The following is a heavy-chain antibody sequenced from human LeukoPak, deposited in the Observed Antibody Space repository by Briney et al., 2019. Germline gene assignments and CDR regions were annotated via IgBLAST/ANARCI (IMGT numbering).Heavy chain of an antibody. CDR3: ARSMITFGGVRY. CDR1: GGSFSGYY. CDR2: INHSGST. V-gene: IGHV4-34*01. Sequence: SETLSLTCAVYGGSFSGYYWSWIRQPPGKGLEWIGEINHSGSTNYNPSLKSRVAISVDTSKNQFSLKLSSVTAADTAVYYCARSMITFGGVRYWGQGTLVTVSS. J-gene: IGHJ4*02. D-gene: IGHD3-16*01.